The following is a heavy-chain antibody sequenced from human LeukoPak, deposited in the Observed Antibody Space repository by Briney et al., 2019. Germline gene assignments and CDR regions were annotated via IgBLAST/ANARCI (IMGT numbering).Heavy chain of an antibody. J-gene: IGHJ4*02. CDR2: INPSGCST. CDR1: GYTFTSYY. V-gene: IGHV1-46*01. CDR3: ARDYPQDCSSTSCYGSSFDY. D-gene: IGHD2-2*01. Sequence: GASVNVSFKASGYTFTSYYMHWVRQAPGQGLEWMGIINPSGCSTSYAQKFQGRVTMTRGTSTSTVYMELSSLRSEDTAVYYCARDYPQDCSSTSCYGSSFDYWGQGTLVTVSS.